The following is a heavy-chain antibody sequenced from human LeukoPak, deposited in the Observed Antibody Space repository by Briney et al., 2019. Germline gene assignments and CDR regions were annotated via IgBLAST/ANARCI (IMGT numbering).Heavy chain of an antibody. Sequence: AASVKVSCKASGYTFTSYDINWVRQATGQGLEWMGWMNPNSGNTGYAQKFQGRVTITRNTSISTAYMELSSLRSEDTAVYYCARGPYSSSWYSEVAFDIWGQGTMVTVSS. CDR2: MNPNSGNT. J-gene: IGHJ3*02. V-gene: IGHV1-8*03. CDR1: GYTFTSYD. D-gene: IGHD6-13*01. CDR3: ARGPYSSSWYSEVAFDI.